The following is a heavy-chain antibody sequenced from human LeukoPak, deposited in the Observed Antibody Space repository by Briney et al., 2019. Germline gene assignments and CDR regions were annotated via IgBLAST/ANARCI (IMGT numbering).Heavy chain of an antibody. Sequence: SETLSLTCAVYGVSFSGYYWSWIRQPPGKGLEWIGEINHSGSTNYNPSLKSRVTISVDTSKNQFSLKLSSVTAADTAVYYCARARPATAIVPYYFDYWGQGTLVTVSS. CDR3: ARARPATAIVPYYFDY. CDR2: INHSGST. J-gene: IGHJ4*02. D-gene: IGHD2-21*02. V-gene: IGHV4-34*01. CDR1: GVSFSGYY.